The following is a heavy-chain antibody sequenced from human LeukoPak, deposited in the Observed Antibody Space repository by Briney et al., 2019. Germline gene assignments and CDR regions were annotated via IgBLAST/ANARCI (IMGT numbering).Heavy chain of an antibody. Sequence: SETLSLTCTVSGGSISSYYWSWIRQPPGKGLEWIGYIYYSGSTNYNPSLKSRVTISVDTSKNQFSLKLSSVTAADTAVYYCARLVYDSSGYVYYFDYWGQGTLVTVSS. V-gene: IGHV4-59*01. CDR2: IYYSGST. J-gene: IGHJ4*02. D-gene: IGHD3-22*01. CDR3: ARLVYDSSGYVYYFDY. CDR1: GGSISSYY.